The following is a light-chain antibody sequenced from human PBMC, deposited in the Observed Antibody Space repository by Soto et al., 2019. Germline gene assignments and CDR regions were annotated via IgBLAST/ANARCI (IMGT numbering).Light chain of an antibody. CDR1: QSVRSSY. CDR2: GAS. Sequence: EIVLTQSPGTLSLSPGERATLSCRASQSVRSSYLAWYQQKPGQAPRLLIYGASSRATGIPDMFSGSGSGTDFTLTISRLEPEDFAVYYCQQYGTSLYTFGQGTKLDIK. J-gene: IGKJ2*01. V-gene: IGKV3-20*01. CDR3: QQYGTSLYT.